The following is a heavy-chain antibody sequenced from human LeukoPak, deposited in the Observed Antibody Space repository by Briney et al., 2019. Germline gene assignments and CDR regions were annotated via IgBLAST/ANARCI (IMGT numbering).Heavy chain of an antibody. CDR1: GGSISSSSYY. CDR2: IYYSGST. Sequence: SETLSLTCTVSGGSISSSSYYWGWIRQPPGKGLEWIGSIYYSGSTYYNPSLKSRVTISVDTSKNQFSLKLSSVTAADTAVYYCARARWAGYCSGGSCYDDYWGQGTLVTVSS. J-gene: IGHJ4*02. V-gene: IGHV4-39*01. D-gene: IGHD2-15*01. CDR3: ARARWAGYCSGGSCYDDY.